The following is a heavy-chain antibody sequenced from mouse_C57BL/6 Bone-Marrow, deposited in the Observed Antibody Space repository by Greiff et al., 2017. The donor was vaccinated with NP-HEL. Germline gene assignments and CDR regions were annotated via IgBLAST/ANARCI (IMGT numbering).Heavy chain of an antibody. CDR3: ARTGGTGHFDY. D-gene: IGHD4-1*01. Sequence: QVQLKESGPGLVQPSQSLSITCTVSGFSLTSYGVHWVRQSPGKGLEWLGVIWSGGSTVYNAAFISRLSISKDNSKSQVFFKMNSLQADDTAIYYCARTGGTGHFDYWGQGTTLTVSS. V-gene: IGHV2-2*01. CDR1: GFSLTSYG. J-gene: IGHJ2*01. CDR2: IWSGGST.